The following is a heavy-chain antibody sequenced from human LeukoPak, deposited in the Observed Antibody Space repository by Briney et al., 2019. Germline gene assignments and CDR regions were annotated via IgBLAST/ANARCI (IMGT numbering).Heavy chain of an antibody. J-gene: IGHJ4*02. Sequence: ASVKASCKASGYTFTSYYMHWVRQAPRQGLEWMGIINPSGGSTSYAQKFQGRVTMTRDTSTSTVYMELSSLRSEDTAVYYCARAIPNYYGSGSYLDYWGQGTLVTVSS. V-gene: IGHV1-46*03. CDR1: GYTFTSYY. D-gene: IGHD3-10*01. CDR2: INPSGGST. CDR3: ARAIPNYYGSGSYLDY.